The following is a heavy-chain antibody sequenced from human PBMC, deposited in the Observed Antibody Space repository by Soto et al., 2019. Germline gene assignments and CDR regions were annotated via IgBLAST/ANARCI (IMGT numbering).Heavy chain of an antibody. J-gene: IGHJ4*02. D-gene: IGHD6-19*01. CDR3: AKGGRQWLVTSDFNY. CDR2: VSHDGRNT. V-gene: IGHV3-30*18. Sequence: LTSSEYLVHWLRQDPGKGLEWVAVVSHDGRNTHYADSVKGRFTISRDSSKNTVSLEMTSLRAEDTAVYYCAKGGRQWLVTSDFNYWGQGP. CDR1: LTSSEYL.